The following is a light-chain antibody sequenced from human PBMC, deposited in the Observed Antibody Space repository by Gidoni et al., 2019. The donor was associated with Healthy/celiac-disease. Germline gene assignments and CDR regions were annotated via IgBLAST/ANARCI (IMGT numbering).Light chain of an antibody. V-gene: IGKV3-20*01. J-gene: IGKJ1*01. CDR3: QQYGSSRT. CDR1: QSVSSSY. Sequence: VLTQSPGTLSLSPGERATLSCRASQSVSSSYLAWYQQKPGQAPRLLIYGASSRATGIPDRFSGSGSGTDFTLTISRLEPEDFAVYYCQQYGSSRTFGQGTKVESK. CDR2: GAS.